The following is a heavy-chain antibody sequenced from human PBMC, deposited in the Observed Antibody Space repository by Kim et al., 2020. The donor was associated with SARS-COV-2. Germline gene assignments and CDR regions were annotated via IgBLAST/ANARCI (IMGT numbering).Heavy chain of an antibody. CDR2: IFYSGST. V-gene: IGHV4-31*03. CDR3: TTMIRGAPGWFDP. CDR1: GGSINSGGYY. Sequence: SETLSLTCTVSGGSINSGGYYWSWIRQHPEKGLEWIGYIFYSGSTYCNPSLKSRVTISVDTSKNQFSLKLSSVTAADTAMYYCTTMIRGAPGWFDPWGQGTLVTVSS. D-gene: IGHD3-10*01. J-gene: IGHJ5*02.